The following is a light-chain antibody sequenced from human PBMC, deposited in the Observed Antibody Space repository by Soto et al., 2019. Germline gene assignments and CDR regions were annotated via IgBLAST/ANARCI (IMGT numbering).Light chain of an antibody. J-gene: IGKJ5*01. Sequence: DIQMTQSPSSLSASVGDRVTITCRASQSISIYLNWYQQKPGKAPKVLIYAASSLQSGVPPRFSGSGSGTEFTLTINSLQADDFATYYCQQHNSFSITFGQGTRLEIK. CDR2: AAS. CDR3: QQHNSFSIT. CDR1: QSISIY. V-gene: IGKV1-39*01.